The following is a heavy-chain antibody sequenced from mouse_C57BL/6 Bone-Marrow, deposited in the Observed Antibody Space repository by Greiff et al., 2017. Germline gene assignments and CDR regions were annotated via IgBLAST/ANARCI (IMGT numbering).Heavy chain of an antibody. V-gene: IGHV1-62-2*01. D-gene: IGHD2-14*01. J-gene: IGHJ3*01. CDR2: FYPGGGSI. CDR1: GYTFTEYT. CDR3: ARHEAGYQAWFAY. Sequence: VKLLASGAGLVKPGASLTLSCKVSGYTFTEYTLCWLNQRSGQSIEGLGWFYPGGGSIKYNEKFKDTATLTADKSSSTVYMELNSLTSEDSAVYFCARHEAGYQAWFAYWGQGTLVTVSA.